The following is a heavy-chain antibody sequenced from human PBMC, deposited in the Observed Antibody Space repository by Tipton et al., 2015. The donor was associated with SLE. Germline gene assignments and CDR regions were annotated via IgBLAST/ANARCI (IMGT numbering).Heavy chain of an antibody. CDR2: IYSSGST. V-gene: IGHV4-4*08. CDR1: GASISDHY. CDR3: GGGNYFDYYMDV. J-gene: IGHJ6*03. D-gene: IGHD3-22*01. Sequence: TLSLTCTVSGASISDHYWTWIRQPPGKGLEWIGYIYSSGSTTYTPSPKSRLAISVDTSTMQFSLRLTSVTAADTAVYYCGGGNYFDYYMDVWGKGTTVTVSS.